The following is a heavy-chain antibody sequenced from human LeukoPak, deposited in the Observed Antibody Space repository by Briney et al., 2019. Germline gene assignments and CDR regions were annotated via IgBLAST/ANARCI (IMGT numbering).Heavy chain of an antibody. CDR2: TRNEANIYTT. D-gene: IGHD1-26*01. J-gene: IGHJ3*02. V-gene: IGHV3-72*01. CDR1: GFTLNNAW. CDR3: ASPVGATTVRAFDI. Sequence: GGSLRLSCAASGFTLNNAWMSWVRQAPGKGLEWVGRTRNEANIYTTKYAASVKGRFTISRDDSKNSLYLQMNSLKTEDTAVYYCASPVGATTVRAFDIWGQGTMVTVSS.